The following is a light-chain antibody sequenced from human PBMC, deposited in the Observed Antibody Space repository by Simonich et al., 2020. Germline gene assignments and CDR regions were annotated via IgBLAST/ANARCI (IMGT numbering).Light chain of an antibody. Sequence: DIVMTQSPDSLAVSLGERATINCKSSQSVLYSSKTNNYLAWYQQKPGQPPKLLIYWASTRESGVPDRFSGSGSGTDFTLTISSLQAEDVAVYYCQQYYSTPWTFGQGTKVEIK. CDR1: QSVLYSSKTNNY. CDR3: QQYYSTPWT. J-gene: IGKJ1*01. CDR2: WAS. V-gene: IGKV4-1*01.